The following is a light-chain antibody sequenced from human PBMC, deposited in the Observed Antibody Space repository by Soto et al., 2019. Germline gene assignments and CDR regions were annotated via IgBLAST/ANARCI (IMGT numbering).Light chain of an antibody. V-gene: IGKV3-11*01. CDR3: QQRFNWPYT. CDR2: ETS. J-gene: IGKJ2*01. CDR1: HSISRY. Sequence: EVVLTQSPATLSLSPGERATLSCRASHSISRYLAWYQQKPGQAPRLLIHETSNRATGIPARFSGSGSGTDFTLTISSLEPEDFAVYYCQQRFNWPYTFGQGTKLEIK.